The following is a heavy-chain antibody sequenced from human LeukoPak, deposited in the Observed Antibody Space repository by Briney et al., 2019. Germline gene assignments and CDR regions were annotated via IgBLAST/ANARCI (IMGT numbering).Heavy chain of an antibody. J-gene: IGHJ4*02. D-gene: IGHD1-14*01. CDR1: GGTFSSYA. Sequence: AASVTVSCKASGGTFSSYAISWVRQAPGQGLEWMGGIIPIFGTANYAQKFQGRVTITADESTSTAYMELTSLRAEDTALYYCARDRGRNSFDYWGQGTLVSVSS. CDR2: IIPIFGTA. V-gene: IGHV1-69*13. CDR3: ARDRGRNSFDY.